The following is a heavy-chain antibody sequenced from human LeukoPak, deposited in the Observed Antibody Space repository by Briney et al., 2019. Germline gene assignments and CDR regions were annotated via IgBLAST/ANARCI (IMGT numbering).Heavy chain of an antibody. D-gene: IGHD6-19*01. Sequence: SETLSLTCTVSGGSISSSSYYWGWIRQPPGKGLEWLGSIYYSVSTYYNPSLKSRVTISVDTSKNQFTLKLSSATAADRAVYYRARWYSSGWYGGDYWGQGTLVTVPS. CDR1: GGSISSSSYY. J-gene: IGHJ4*02. CDR2: IYYSVST. V-gene: IGHV4-39*01. CDR3: ARWYSSGWYGGDY.